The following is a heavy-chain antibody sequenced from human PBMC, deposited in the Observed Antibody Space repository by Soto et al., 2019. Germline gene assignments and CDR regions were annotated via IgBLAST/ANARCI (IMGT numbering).Heavy chain of an antibody. V-gene: IGHV4-59*12. D-gene: IGHD6-13*01. CDR1: GGSMNNNY. J-gene: IGHJ4*02. Sequence: LSLTCNVSGGSMNNNYWSWIRQAPGKGLEWIGYVFYTGTTNYNSSLNSRVTISVDRSKNQFSLKLTSVTAADTAVYYCATGSLGSSSWYDYWGQGTLVTVSS. CDR3: ATGSLGSSSWYDY. CDR2: VFYTGTT.